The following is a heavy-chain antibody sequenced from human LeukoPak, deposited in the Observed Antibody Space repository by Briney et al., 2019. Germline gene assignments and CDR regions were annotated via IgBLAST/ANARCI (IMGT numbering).Heavy chain of an antibody. J-gene: IGHJ4*02. CDR1: GGSIRGYY. D-gene: IGHD3-10*01. CDR3: ARHEFDSGSLPYFDY. V-gene: IGHV4-59*08. CDR2: IYYSGST. Sequence: SETLSLTWTVAGGSIRGYYWSWIRQPPGKGLEWIGYIYYSGSTNYNPSLKSRVTISVDTSKNQFSLKLSAVTAADTAVYYCARHEFDSGSLPYFDYWGQGILVTVSS.